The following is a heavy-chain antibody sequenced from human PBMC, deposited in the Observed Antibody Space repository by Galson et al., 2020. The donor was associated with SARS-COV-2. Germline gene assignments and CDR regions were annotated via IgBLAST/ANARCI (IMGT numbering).Heavy chain of an antibody. D-gene: IGHD3-10*01. CDR2: ISYDGNNK. CDR1: GLNFSTYG. J-gene: IGHJ4*02. Sequence: TGGSLRLSCAASGLNFSTYGMHWVRQAPGKGLEWVAVISYDGNNKYYVDSVKGRFTISRDNSKNTLYLQMNSLRVEDSALYYCATHVNPGVIQPYWGQGTLVTVSS. CDR3: ATHVNPGVIQPY. V-gene: IGHV3-30*03.